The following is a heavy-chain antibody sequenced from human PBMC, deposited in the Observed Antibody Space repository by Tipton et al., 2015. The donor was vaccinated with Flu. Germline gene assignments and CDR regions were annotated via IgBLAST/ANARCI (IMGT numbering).Heavy chain of an antibody. Sequence: SLRLSCVASGFTFANYGMYWVRQAPGKGLEWVSSISSSATYIYYADSVKGRFTISRDSAKNSLYLQMNSLRAEDTALYYCATTRGAGGYWGQGTLVTVSS. CDR1: GFTFANYG. CDR2: ISSSATYI. J-gene: IGHJ4*02. D-gene: IGHD5-24*01. V-gene: IGHV3-21*01. CDR3: ATTRGAGGY.